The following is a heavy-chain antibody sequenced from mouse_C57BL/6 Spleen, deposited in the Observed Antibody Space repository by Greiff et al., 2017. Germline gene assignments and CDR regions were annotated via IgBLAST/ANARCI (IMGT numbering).Heavy chain of an antibody. J-gene: IGHJ1*03. V-gene: IGHV1-52*01. CDR1: GYTFTSYW. CDR2: IDPSDSET. Sequence: VKQSCKASGYTFTSYWMHWVKQRPIQGLEWIGNIDPSDSETHYNQKFKDKATLTVDKSSSTAYMQLSSLTSEDSAVYYCARRGYGSSYWYFDVWGTGTTVTVSS. D-gene: IGHD1-1*01. CDR3: ARRGYGSSYWYFDV.